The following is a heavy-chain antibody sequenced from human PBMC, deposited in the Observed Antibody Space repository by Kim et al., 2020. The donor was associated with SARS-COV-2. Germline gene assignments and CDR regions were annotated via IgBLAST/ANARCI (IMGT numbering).Heavy chain of an antibody. V-gene: IGHV3-7*03. Sequence: GSVKGRFTISRDNAKNSLYLQMNSLRAEDTAVYYCARAYYYDRTGYYALSYWGQGTLVTVSS. J-gene: IGHJ4*02. CDR3: ARAYYYDRTGYYALSY. D-gene: IGHD3-22*01.